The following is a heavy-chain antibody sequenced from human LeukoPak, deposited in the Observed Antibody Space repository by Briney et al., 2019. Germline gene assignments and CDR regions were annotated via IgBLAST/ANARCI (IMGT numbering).Heavy chain of an antibody. CDR2: ISGSGGST. Sequence: PGRSLRLSCAASGFTFSSYGMHWVRQAPGKGLEWVSAISGSGGSTYYADSVKGRFTISRDNSKNTLYLQMNSLRAEDTAVYYCAKCRLPGSYYAFDIWGQGTMVTVSS. CDR3: AKCRLPGSYYAFDI. CDR1: GFTFSSYG. V-gene: IGHV3-23*01. J-gene: IGHJ3*02. D-gene: IGHD1-26*01.